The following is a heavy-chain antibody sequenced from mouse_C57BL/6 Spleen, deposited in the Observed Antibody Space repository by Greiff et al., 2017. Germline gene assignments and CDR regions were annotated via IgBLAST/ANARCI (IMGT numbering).Heavy chain of an antibody. J-gene: IGHJ2*01. CDR1: GSPFPSYW. Sequence: QVQLKQPGAELVKPGASVKLSCKASGSPFPSYWMPWVKQRPGQGLEWIGKIDPSDSFTNYNQKFKGKATLTVDTSTSTAYMQRSSLTSEDSAGYYCARGGYDGFDYGGQGTTLTVAS. D-gene: IGHD2-2*01. CDR3: ARGGYDGFDY. V-gene: IGHV1-50*01. CDR2: IDPSDSFT.